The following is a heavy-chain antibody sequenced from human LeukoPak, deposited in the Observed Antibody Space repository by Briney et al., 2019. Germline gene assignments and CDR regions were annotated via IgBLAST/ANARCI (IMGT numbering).Heavy chain of an antibody. Sequence: GGSLRLSCAASGFTFNTNAMSWVRQAPGKGLEWVSAISGRTGGTYYADSVKGRFTISRDNSKSTLYLQMDSLRAEDTAVYYCARCTTGNTHYPIDYWGQGTLVTVSS. CDR3: ARCTTGNTHYPIDY. CDR2: ISGRTGGT. D-gene: IGHD4-17*01. V-gene: IGHV3-23*01. CDR1: GFTFNTNA. J-gene: IGHJ4*02.